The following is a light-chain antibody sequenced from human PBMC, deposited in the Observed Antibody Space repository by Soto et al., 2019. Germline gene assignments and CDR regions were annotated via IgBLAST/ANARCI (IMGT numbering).Light chain of an antibody. J-gene: IGLJ7*01. CDR3: AAWDDSLGSHAV. V-gene: IGLV1-47*01. CDR2: RNS. CDR1: SSNIGINY. Sequence: QPVLTQPPSASGNPGQTVTISCSGSSSNIGINYVYWYQQLPGTAPQLLIYRNSQRPSGIPDRFSGSKSGTSASLAISGLRSEDEADYYCAAWDDSLGSHAVFGGGTQLTVL.